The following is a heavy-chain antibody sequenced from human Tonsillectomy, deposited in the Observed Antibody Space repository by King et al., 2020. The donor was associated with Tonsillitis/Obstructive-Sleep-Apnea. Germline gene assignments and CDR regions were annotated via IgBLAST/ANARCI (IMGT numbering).Heavy chain of an antibody. V-gene: IGHV1-58*01. J-gene: IGHJ4*02. CDR3: AADRGYGDYAR. CDR2: IVVGSGNK. Sequence: QLVESGPEVKKPGTSVKVSCKASGFTFTSSAVQWVRQARGQRLEWIGWIVVGSGNKNYAQKFQERVTITRDMSTSTAYMELSSLRSEDTAVYYCAADRGYGDYARWGQGTLVTVSS. CDR1: GFTFTSSA. D-gene: IGHD4-17*01.